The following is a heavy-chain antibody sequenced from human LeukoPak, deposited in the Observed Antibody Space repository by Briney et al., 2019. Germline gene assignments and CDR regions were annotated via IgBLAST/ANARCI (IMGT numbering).Heavy chain of an antibody. CDR1: GGSISSYY. CDR3: ARENTGSYREFDY. Sequence: PSETLSLTCTVSGGSISSYYWSWIRQPAGKGLEWIGRIYSGGSTNYNPSLKSRVTMSVDSSNNQFPLKLSSVTAADTAVFYCARENTGSYREFDYWGQGTLVTVSS. CDR2: IYSGGST. J-gene: IGHJ4*02. V-gene: IGHV4-4*07. D-gene: IGHD1-26*01.